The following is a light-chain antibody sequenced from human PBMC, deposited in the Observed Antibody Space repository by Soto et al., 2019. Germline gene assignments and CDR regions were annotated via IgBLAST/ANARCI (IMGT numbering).Light chain of an antibody. V-gene: IGLV2-11*01. CDR3: CSYTGNSWV. J-gene: IGLJ3*02. CDR2: DVN. Sequence: QSALTQPRSVSGSPGQSVTISCTGTSSDFGGYNYVSWSQQHPGKAPKLMIYDVNKRPSAVPARFSGSKSGNTASLTISGLQDEDEADYYCCSYTGNSWVFGGGTKLTVL. CDR1: SSDFGGYNY.